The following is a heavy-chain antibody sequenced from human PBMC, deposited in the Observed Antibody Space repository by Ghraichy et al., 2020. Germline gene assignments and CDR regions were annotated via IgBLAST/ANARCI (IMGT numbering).Heavy chain of an antibody. CDR1: GFTFSSYA. Sequence: GGSLRLSCAASGFTFSSYAMSWVRQAPGKGLEWVSAISGSGGSTYYADSVKGRFTISRDNSKNTLYLQMNSLRAEDTAVYYCARARELLGSFDYWGQGTLVTVSS. CDR2: ISGSGGST. D-gene: IGHD1-26*01. CDR3: ARARELLGSFDY. V-gene: IGHV3-23*01. J-gene: IGHJ4*02.